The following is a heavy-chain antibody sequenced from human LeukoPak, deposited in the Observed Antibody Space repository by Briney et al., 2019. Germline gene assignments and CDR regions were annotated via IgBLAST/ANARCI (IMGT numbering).Heavy chain of an antibody. CDR1: GFTFSSYS. J-gene: IGHJ4*02. Sequence: GGSLRLSCAASGFTFSSYSMNWVRQAPGKGLEWVSSISSSSSNIYYADSVKGRFTISRDNAKNSLYLQMNSLRVEDTAVYCCARCTTGRTFGSLREIKRSREIDYWGQGTLVTVSS. V-gene: IGHV3-21*01. CDR2: ISSSSSNI. CDR3: ARCTTGRTFGSLREIKRSREIDY. D-gene: IGHD1-1*01.